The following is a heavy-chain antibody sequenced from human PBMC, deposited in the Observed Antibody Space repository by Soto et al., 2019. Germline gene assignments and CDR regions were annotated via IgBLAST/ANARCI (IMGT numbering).Heavy chain of an antibody. D-gene: IGHD3-3*01. CDR3: ARVRGYYTLYYYYGMDV. CDR1: GFTVSSNY. Sequence: PGGSLRLSCAASGFTVSSNYMSWVRQAPGKGLEWVSVIYSGGSTYYADSVKGRFTISRDNSKNTLYLQMNSLRAEDTAVYYCARVRGYYTLYYYYGMDVWGQGTTVTV. J-gene: IGHJ6*02. CDR2: IYSGGST. V-gene: IGHV3-53*01.